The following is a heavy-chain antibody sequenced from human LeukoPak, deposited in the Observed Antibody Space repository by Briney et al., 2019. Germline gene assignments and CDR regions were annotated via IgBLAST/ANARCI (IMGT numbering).Heavy chain of an antibody. CDR1: GGSISSYF. CDR2: IYYRGST. Sequence: SETLSLTCTVSGGSISSYFWSWIRQPPGKGLEWIGYIYYRGSTSYNPSLKSRVTISVDTSKNQFSLKLSSVTAADTAVYYCARHYPNHRYDSSGYYYGGLDYWGQGTLVTVSS. V-gene: IGHV4-59*08. D-gene: IGHD3-22*01. CDR3: ARHYPNHRYDSSGYYYGGLDY. J-gene: IGHJ4*02.